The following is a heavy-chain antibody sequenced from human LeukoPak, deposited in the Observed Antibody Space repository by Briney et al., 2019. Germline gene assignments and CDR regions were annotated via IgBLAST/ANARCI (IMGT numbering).Heavy chain of an antibody. CDR2: IYYSGST. Sequence: SETLSLTCTVSGSSISSYYWSWIRQPPGKGLEWIGYIYYSGSTNYNPSLKSRVTISVDTSKNQFSLKLSSVTAADTAVYYCARLSAAAARWGFDYWGQGTLVTVSS. CDR3: ARLSAAAARWGFDY. V-gene: IGHV4-59*08. D-gene: IGHD6-13*01. CDR1: GSSISSYY. J-gene: IGHJ4*02.